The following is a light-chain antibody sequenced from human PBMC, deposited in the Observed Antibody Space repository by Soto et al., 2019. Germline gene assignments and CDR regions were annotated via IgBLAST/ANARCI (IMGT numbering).Light chain of an antibody. CDR2: DVN. CDR3: LLTYYARRV. Sequence: QAVVTQEPSLTVSPGGTVTLTCGYNTGSVTSGHYPDWFQQMPGPGPRTLIYDVNKKHSWTPARFSGSLLGRKAALTLSGAQPEYEADYYCLLTYYARRVFGAGTKLTVL. J-gene: IGLJ2*01. V-gene: IGLV7-46*01. CDR1: TGSVTSGHY.